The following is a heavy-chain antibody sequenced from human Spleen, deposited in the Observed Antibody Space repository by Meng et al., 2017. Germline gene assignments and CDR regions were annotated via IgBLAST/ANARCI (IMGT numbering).Heavy chain of an antibody. Sequence: GESLKISCAASGFTFSNHAMHWVRQAPGRGLEWVAVILYDGSNEFYADSVKGRFTISRDNYRDTLYLQMDSLRPEDTAVYYCARDRMPHMMGYYYFDSWGQGTRVTVSS. CDR2: ILYDGSNE. V-gene: IGHV3-30*01. J-gene: IGHJ4*02. D-gene: IGHD5-18*01. CDR1: GFTFSNHA. CDR3: ARDRMPHMMGYYYFDS.